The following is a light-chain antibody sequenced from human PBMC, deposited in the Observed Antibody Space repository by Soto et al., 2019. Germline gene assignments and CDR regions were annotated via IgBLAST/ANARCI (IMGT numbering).Light chain of an antibody. Sequence: IQITQSPSSVSAYARHRVNITFPSSQGVSTWLAWYQQKPGKAPKLLIHAASTLQSGVPSRFSGSGSGTEFTLTISSLQTEDFAVYYCKQANTFPPTFGGGTKVDIK. CDR2: AAS. CDR1: QGVSTW. CDR3: KQANTFPPT. J-gene: IGKJ4*01. V-gene: IGKV1-12*01.